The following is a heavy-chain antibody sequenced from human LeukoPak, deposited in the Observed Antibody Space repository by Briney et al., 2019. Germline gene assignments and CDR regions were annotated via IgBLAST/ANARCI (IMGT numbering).Heavy chain of an antibody. CDR2: INPNSGGT. CDR1: GYTFTGYY. V-gene: IGHV1-2*02. J-gene: IGHJ3*02. Sequence: ASVKVSCKASGYTFTGYYMHWLRQAPGQGLEWMGWINPNSGGTNCAQKFQGRVTMTRDTSISTAYMELSRLRSDDTAAYYCARGRIAARSRSNDAFDIWGQGTMVTVSS. CDR3: ARGRIAARSRSNDAFDI. D-gene: IGHD6-6*01.